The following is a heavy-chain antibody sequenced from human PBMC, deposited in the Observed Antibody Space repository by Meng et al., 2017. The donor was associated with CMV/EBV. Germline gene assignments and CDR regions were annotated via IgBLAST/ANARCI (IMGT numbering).Heavy chain of an antibody. CDR3: AKGTRFGVVSQDFDY. Sequence: LRLSCTVSGGSISSGDYYWSWIRQPPGKGLEWIGYIYYSGSTYYNPSLKSRITMSVDPSKNQFSLKLSSVTAADTALYYCAKGTRFGVVSQDFDYWGQGTLVTVSS. CDR1: GGSISSGDYY. J-gene: IGHJ4*02. V-gene: IGHV4-30-4*08. D-gene: IGHD3-3*01. CDR2: IYYSGST.